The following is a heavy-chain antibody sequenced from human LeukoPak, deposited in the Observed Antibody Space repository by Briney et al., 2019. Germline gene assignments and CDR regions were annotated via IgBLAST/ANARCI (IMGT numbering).Heavy chain of an antibody. CDR3: ARGGYSSSWYSFDY. V-gene: IGHV2-70*04. Sequence: SGPALVKPTQTLTLTCTFSGFSLSTSGMRVSWIRQPPGKALEWLARIDWDDDKFYSTSLKTRLTISKDTTKNQVVLTMTNMDPVDTATYYCARGGYSSSWYSFDYWGQGTLVTVSS. J-gene: IGHJ4*02. D-gene: IGHD6-13*01. CDR1: GFSLSTSGMR. CDR2: IDWDDDK.